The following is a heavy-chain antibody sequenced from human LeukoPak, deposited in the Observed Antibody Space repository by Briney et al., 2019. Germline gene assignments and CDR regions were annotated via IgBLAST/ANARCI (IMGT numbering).Heavy chain of an antibody. J-gene: IGHJ4*02. CDR2: INPSGGST. CDR3: AREYDTAMDKYYFDY. V-gene: IGHV1-46*01. Sequence: ASVKVSCKASGYTFTSYYMHWVRQAPGQGLEWMGIINPSGGSTSYAQKFKGRVTMTRDTSTSTVYMELSSLRSEDTAVYYCAREYDTAMDKYYFDYWGQGTLVTVSS. D-gene: IGHD5-18*01. CDR1: GYTFTSYY.